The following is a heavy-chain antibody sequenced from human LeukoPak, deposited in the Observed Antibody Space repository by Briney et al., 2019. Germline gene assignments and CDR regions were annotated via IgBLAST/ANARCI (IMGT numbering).Heavy chain of an antibody. V-gene: IGHV3-30*02. CDR3: AKDRCSNGVGCYYYYMDV. CDR1: GFTFSSYW. Sequence: GGSLRLSCAASGFTFSSYWMSWVRQAPGKGLEWVAYIQYDGSNEQYADSVKGRFSISRDSSKNILYLQMNSLRAEDTAVYYCAKDRCSNGVGCYYYYMDVWGKGTSVTISS. J-gene: IGHJ6*03. CDR2: IQYDGSNE. D-gene: IGHD2-8*01.